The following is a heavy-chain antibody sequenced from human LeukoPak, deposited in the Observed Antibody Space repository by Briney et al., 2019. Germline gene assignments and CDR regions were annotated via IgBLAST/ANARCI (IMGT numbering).Heavy chain of an antibody. Sequence: PGGSLRLSCAASGFTFSSYAMSWVRQAPGKGLEWVSAISGSGGSTYYADSVKGRFTISRDNSKNTLYLQMNSLRAEDTAVYYCAKDEGYCSSTSCLDFDYWGQETLVTVSS. V-gene: IGHV3-23*01. J-gene: IGHJ4*02. CDR1: GFTFSSYA. D-gene: IGHD2-2*01. CDR3: AKDEGYCSSTSCLDFDY. CDR2: ISGSGGST.